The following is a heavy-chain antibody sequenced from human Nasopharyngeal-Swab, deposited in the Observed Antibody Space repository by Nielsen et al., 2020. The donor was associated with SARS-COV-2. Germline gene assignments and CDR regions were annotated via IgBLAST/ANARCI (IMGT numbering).Heavy chain of an antibody. CDR3: ARGGWLRKDYYYSYYYMDV. J-gene: IGHJ6*03. Sequence: SVKVSCKTSGGTFSSYGISWVRQAPGEGLEWMGGIIPVLPITRYAQKFRDRVTITADTSTSTAYMELSSLRSEDTAAYYCARGGWLRKDYYYSYYYMDVWGKGTTVTVSS. CDR2: IIPVLPIT. D-gene: IGHD5-24*01. CDR1: GGTFSSYG. V-gene: IGHV1-69*10.